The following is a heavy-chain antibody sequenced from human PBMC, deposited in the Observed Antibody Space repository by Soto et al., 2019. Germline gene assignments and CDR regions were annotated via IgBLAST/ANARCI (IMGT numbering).Heavy chain of an antibody. CDR3: ARLTSIAARPGLFHGMDV. D-gene: IGHD6-6*01. CDR1: GGSFSGYY. Sequence: NPSETLSLTCAVYGGSFSGYYWSWIRQPPGKGLEWIGEINHSGSTNYNPSLKSRVTISVDTSKNQFSLKLSSVTAADTAVYYCARLTSIAARPGLFHGMDVWGQGTTVTVSS. CDR2: INHSGST. V-gene: IGHV4-34*01. J-gene: IGHJ6*02.